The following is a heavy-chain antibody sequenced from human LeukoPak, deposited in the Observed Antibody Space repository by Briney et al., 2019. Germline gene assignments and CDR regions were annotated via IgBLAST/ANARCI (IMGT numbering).Heavy chain of an antibody. CDR2: IYYSGST. CDR3: ARGQLSWFDP. J-gene: IGHJ5*02. CDR1: GGSISSGGYY. D-gene: IGHD1-1*01. Sequence: SETLSLTCTVSGGSISSGGYYWSWIRQHPGKGLEWIGYIYYSGSTYYNLSLRSRLAISVDTSKNQFSLKLSSVTAADTAVYYCARGQLSWFDPWGQGTLVTVSS. V-gene: IGHV4-31*03.